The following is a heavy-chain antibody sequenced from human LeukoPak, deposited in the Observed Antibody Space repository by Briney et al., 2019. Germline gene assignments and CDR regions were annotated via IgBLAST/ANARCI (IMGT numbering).Heavy chain of an antibody. CDR2: ISSSSGYI. CDR1: RFTFRSYT. D-gene: IGHD3-22*01. CDR3: ARDRYYYDGSGYYYGLDAFDI. V-gene: IGHV3-21*01. Sequence: GGSLRLSCAASRFTFRSYTMNWVRQAPGKGLEWVSSISSSSGYIYCADSVKGRFTISRDNAKNSLYLQMNSLKVEDTAVYYCARDRYYYDGSGYYYGLDAFDIWGQGTTVTVSS. J-gene: IGHJ3*02.